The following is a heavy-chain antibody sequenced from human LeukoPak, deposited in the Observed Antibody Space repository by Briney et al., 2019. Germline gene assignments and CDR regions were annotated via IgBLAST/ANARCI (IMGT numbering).Heavy chain of an antibody. CDR3: AGLSCSGGSCYSDYYGMDV. Sequence: GESLKISCKGSGYSFTSSWIAWVRQMPGKGLEWMGIIYPGDSDTRYSPSFQGQVTISADKSISTAYLQWSSLKASDTAMYYCAGLSCSGGSCYSDYYGMDVWGQGTTVTVSS. CDR1: GYSFTSSW. J-gene: IGHJ6*02. D-gene: IGHD2-15*01. V-gene: IGHV5-51*01. CDR2: IYPGDSDT.